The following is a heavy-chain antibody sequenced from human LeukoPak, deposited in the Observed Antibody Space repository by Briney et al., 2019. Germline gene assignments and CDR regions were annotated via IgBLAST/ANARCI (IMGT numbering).Heavy chain of an antibody. D-gene: IGHD6-13*01. J-gene: IGHJ4*02. Sequence: GGSLRLSCAASGFTFSGFWMSWVRQTPGKGLEWVANIKQDGSEKYYVDSVKGRFTISRDNAKNSLYLQMNSLRAEDTAVYYCARVDSSSWTPFDYWGQGTLVTVSS. V-gene: IGHV3-7*01. CDR3: ARVDSSSWTPFDY. CDR1: GFTFSGFW. CDR2: IKQDGSEK.